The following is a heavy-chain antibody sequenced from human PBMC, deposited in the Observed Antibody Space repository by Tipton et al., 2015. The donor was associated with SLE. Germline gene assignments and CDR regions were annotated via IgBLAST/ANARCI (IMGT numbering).Heavy chain of an antibody. CDR3: ARGGGFDP. CDR2: IYYSGST. Sequence: TLSLTCAVSGGSISSHYWTRIRQPPGKGLEWIGYIYYSGSTNYNPSLKSRVTISVDTSKNQSSLKLSSVTAADTAVYYCARGGGFDPWGQGTLVTVSS. CDR1: GGSISSHY. V-gene: IGHV4-59*11. D-gene: IGHD3-16*01. J-gene: IGHJ5*02.